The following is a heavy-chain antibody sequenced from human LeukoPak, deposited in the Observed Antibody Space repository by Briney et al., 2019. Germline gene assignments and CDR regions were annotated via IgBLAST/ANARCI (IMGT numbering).Heavy chain of an antibody. CDR1: GYSFTNFD. CDR3: ARGPQWRGDYYYMDV. CDR2: MNPNSGNK. D-gene: IGHD6-19*01. V-gene: IGHV1-8*01. J-gene: IGHJ6*03. Sequence: AASVTASFKASGYSFTNFDINWVRQAPGQGLEWMGWMNPNSGNKGYAQKFQGRVSMTMNTSITTAYMGLSSLRSEDTAVYYCARGPQWRGDYYYMDVWGRGTTVTVSS.